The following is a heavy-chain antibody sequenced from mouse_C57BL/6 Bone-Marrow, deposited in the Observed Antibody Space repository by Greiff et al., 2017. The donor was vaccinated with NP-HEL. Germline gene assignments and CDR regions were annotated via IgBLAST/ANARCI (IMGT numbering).Heavy chain of an antibody. CDR2: ISYSGST. Sequence: EVQRVESGPGLAKPSQTLSLPCSVTGYSITSDYWNWIRQFPGNKLEYMGYISYSGSTYYNPSLKSRISITRDTSKNQYYLQLNSVTTEDTATYYCASGEGYFDVWGTGTTVTVSS. V-gene: IGHV3-8*01. J-gene: IGHJ1*03. CDR1: GYSITSDY. CDR3: ASGEGYFDV.